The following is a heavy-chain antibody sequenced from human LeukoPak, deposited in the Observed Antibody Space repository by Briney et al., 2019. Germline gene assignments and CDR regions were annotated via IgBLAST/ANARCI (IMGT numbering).Heavy chain of an antibody. CDR1: GFTFRTSG. CDR2: INWNGGST. Sequence: GGSLRLSCAASGFTFRTSGMSWVRQAPGKGLEWVSGINWNGGSTGYADSVKGRFTISRDNAKNSLYLQMNSLGAEDTALYYCARRNYYDSSGGGDYFDYWGQGTLVTVSS. V-gene: IGHV3-20*04. CDR3: ARRNYYDSSGGGDYFDY. D-gene: IGHD3-22*01. J-gene: IGHJ4*02.